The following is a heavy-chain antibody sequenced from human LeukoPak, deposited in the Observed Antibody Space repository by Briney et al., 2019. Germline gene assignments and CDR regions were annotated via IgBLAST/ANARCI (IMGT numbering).Heavy chain of an antibody. CDR2: ISSSNNYI. Sequence: PGGSLRLSCAASGFTFSNYNMNWVRQAPGKGLEWVSSISSSNNYIYYADSVKGRFTISRDYAKNSLYLQMNSLRAEDTAVYYCARRSPNYYFDYWGQGTPVTVSS. V-gene: IGHV3-21*01. J-gene: IGHJ4*02. CDR3: ARRSPNYYFDY. CDR1: GFTFSNYN.